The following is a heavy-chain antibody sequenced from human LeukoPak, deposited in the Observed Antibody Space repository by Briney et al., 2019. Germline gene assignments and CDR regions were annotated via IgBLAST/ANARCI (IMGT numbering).Heavy chain of an antibody. D-gene: IGHD6-19*01. V-gene: IGHV1-18*01. CDR2: ISPYNGDT. Sequence: GASVKVSCKAPGYTFTSYGLTWVRQAPGQGLEWMGWISPYNGDTNYAQKLQGRVTMTRDTSISTAYMELSRLRSDDTAVYFCAGAIAVVDYWGQGTLVTVSS. CDR3: AGAIAVVDY. CDR1: GYTFTSYG. J-gene: IGHJ4*02.